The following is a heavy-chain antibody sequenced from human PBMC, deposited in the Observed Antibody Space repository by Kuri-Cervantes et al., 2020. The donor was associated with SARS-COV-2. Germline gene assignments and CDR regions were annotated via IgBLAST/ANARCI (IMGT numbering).Heavy chain of an antibody. Sequence: GGSLRLSCAASGFTFSSYGMHWVRQAPGKGLEGVAFIRYDGSNKYYADSVKGRFTISRDNSKNTLYLQMNSLRAEDTAVYYCASRRGKEYSSSLGPWNFDLWGRGTLVTVSS. CDR1: GFTFSSYG. V-gene: IGHV3-30*02. D-gene: IGHD6-6*01. CDR3: ASRRGKEYSSSLGPWNFDL. CDR2: IRYDGSNK. J-gene: IGHJ2*01.